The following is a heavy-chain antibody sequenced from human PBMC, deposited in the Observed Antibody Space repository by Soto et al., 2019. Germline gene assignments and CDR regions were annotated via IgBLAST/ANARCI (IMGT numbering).Heavy chain of an antibody. CDR1: GASMNNYY. J-gene: IGHJ4*02. Sequence: LSLTCSVSGASMNNYYGSWVRQPPGRGLEWIGYMYSSGSSNYNSSLKSRVTISVDTSKNQFSLKLSSVTSADTAVYYCVRSGHTFGGVMWGLGTLVTVSS. D-gene: IGHD3-16*01. V-gene: IGHV4-59*01. CDR2: MYSSGSS. CDR3: VRSGHTFGGVM.